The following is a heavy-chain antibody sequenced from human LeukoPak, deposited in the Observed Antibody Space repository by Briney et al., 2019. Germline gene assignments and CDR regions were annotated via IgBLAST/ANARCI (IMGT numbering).Heavy chain of an antibody. Sequence: GASVKVSCKTSGGTFSSYGISWVRQAPGQGLEWMGGIIPIFATANYAQKFQGRVTITTDESASTAYMELSSLRSEDTAVYYCASSTRGVHEYSYGGYFDYWGQGTLVTASS. CDR1: GGTFSSYG. J-gene: IGHJ4*02. V-gene: IGHV1-69*05. CDR2: IIPIFATA. CDR3: ASSTRGVHEYSYGGYFDY. D-gene: IGHD5-18*01.